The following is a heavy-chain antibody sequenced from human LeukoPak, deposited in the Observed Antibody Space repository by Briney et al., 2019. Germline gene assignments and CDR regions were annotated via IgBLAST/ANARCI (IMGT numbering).Heavy chain of an antibody. V-gene: IGHV3-23*01. Sequence: GGTLRLSCAASGYAFSNYGMSCVRQAPGKGLEWVSAISGSGGSTYYAGSVKGRFTISRDNSKNTLYLQMNSLRAEDTAVYYCANPPSWDSSGYYYYYYYYMDVWGKGTTVTVSS. CDR3: ANPPSWDSSGYYYYYYYYMDV. CDR1: GYAFSNYG. J-gene: IGHJ6*03. CDR2: ISGSGGST. D-gene: IGHD3-22*01.